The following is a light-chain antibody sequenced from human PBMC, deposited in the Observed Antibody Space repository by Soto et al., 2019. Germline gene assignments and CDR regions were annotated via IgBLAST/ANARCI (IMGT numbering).Light chain of an antibody. CDR1: QSVSSN. Sequence: EILMTQAPATLSVSPGERATLSFRASQSVSSNLAWYQQKPGQAPRLLIYGASSRATGIPDRFSGSGSGTEFTLTISSLQPEDFATYYCQQLYRYPITFGQGTRLE. V-gene: IGKV3D-15*01. CDR3: QQLYRYPIT. J-gene: IGKJ5*01. CDR2: GAS.